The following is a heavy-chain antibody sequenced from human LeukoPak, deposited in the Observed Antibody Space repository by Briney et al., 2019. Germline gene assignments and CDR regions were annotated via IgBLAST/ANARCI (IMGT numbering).Heavy chain of an antibody. D-gene: IGHD2-21*02. CDR1: GFTFSSCA. V-gene: IGHV3-64*01. Sequence: TGGSLRLSCAASGFTFSSCAMHWVRQAPGRGLEYVSAIGSKGDTYYGNSVKGRFTVSRDNSKNTLYLQMGSLRAEDMAVYYCARGEGDWKFVDYWGQGTLVTVSS. CDR2: IGSKGDT. J-gene: IGHJ4*02. CDR3: ARGEGDWKFVDY.